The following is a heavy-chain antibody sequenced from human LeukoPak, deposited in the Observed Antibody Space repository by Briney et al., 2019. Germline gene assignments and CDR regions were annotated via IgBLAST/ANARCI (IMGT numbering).Heavy chain of an antibody. CDR2: INHSGST. CDR3: ATFGYDILTGYRLGYGMDV. D-gene: IGHD3-9*01. Sequence: SETLSLTSAVYGGSFSGYYWSWIRQPPGKGLEWIGEINHSGSTNYNPSLKSRDTISVDTSKNQFSLKLSSVTAADTAVYYCATFGYDILTGYRLGYGMDVWGQGTTVTVSS. J-gene: IGHJ6*02. V-gene: IGHV4-34*01. CDR1: GGSFSGYY.